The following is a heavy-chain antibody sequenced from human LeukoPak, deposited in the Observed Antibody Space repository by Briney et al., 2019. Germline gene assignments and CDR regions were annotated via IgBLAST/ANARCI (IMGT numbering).Heavy chain of an antibody. CDR1: GGSISSGSYY. J-gene: IGHJ4*02. CDR3: ATFEIAVAGTFDY. V-gene: IGHV4-61*02. D-gene: IGHD6-19*01. Sequence: PSETLSLTCTVAGGSISSGSYYWSWIRQPAGKGLEWIGRIYTRGRTNYNPSLKSRVTISVDTSKNQFSLKLSSVTAADTAVYYCATFEIAVAGTFDYWGQGTLVTVSS. CDR2: IYTRGRT.